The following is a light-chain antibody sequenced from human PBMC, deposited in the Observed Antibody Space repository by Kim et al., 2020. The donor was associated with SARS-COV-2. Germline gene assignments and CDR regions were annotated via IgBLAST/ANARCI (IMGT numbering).Light chain of an antibody. CDR3: QSYDSSLSAVV. J-gene: IGLJ2*01. CDR1: SSNIGAGYD. Sequence: QRVTISCTGSSSNIGAGYDVHWYQQLPGTAPKLLIYGNNNRPSGVPDRFSGSKSGTSASLAITGLQADDEADYYCQSYDSSLSAVVFGGGTQLTVL. V-gene: IGLV1-40*01. CDR2: GNN.